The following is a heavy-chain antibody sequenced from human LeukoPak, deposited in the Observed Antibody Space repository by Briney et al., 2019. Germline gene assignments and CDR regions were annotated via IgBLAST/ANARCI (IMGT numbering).Heavy chain of an antibody. CDR2: ISYDGSNK. V-gene: IGHV3-30*04. Sequence: GGSLRLSCAASGFIFSSYAMNWVRQAPGKGLEWVAVISYDGSNKYYADSVKGRFTISRDNSKNTLYLQMNGLRAEDTAVYYCAKDLYFQYCRGSACYLNYYNMDVWGQGTTVAVSS. CDR3: AKDLYFQYCRGSACYLNYYNMDV. D-gene: IGHD2-15*01. J-gene: IGHJ6*02. CDR1: GFIFSSYA.